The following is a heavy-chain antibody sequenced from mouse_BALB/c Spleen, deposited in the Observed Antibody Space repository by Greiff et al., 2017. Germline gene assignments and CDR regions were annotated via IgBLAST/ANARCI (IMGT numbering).Heavy chain of an antibody. CDR2: ISSGSSTI. V-gene: IGHV5-17*02. D-gene: IGHD2-4*01. J-gene: IGHJ3*01. Sequence: EVHLVESGGGLVQPGGSRKLSCAASGFTFSSFGMHWVRQAPEKGLEWVAYISSGSSTIYYADTVKGRFTISRDNPKNTLFLQMTSLRSEDTAMYYCAREGVYYDYVSWFAYWGQGTLVTVSA. CDR1: GFTFSSFG. CDR3: AREGVYYDYVSWFAY.